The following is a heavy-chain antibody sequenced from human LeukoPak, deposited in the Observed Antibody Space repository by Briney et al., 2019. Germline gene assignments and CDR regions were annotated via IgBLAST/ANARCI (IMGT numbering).Heavy chain of an antibody. J-gene: IGHJ3*02. V-gene: IGHV3-53*01. CDR3: TRRLIFCSGDTCSYDAFDI. D-gene: IGHD2-15*01. CDR1: GFTVSSNY. Sequence: GGSLRLSCAASGFTVSSNYMSWVRQAPGKGLEWVSVIYSGGSTYYADSVKGRFTISRDNSKNMLYLQMNSLRAEDTAVYYCTRRLIFCSGDTCSYDAFDIWGQGTLVTVSS. CDR2: IYSGGST.